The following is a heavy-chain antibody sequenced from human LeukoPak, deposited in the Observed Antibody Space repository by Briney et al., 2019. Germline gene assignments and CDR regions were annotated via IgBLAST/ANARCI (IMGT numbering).Heavy chain of an antibody. CDR1: GFRLSDLY. V-gene: IGHV3-11*01. CDR2: MSSSGDTI. D-gene: IGHD6-13*01. J-gene: IGHJ4*02. CDR3: ARGSQHPYY. Sequence: KPGGSLRLSCAASGFRLSDLYMRWIRQGPGKGLEWVSYMSSSGDTIQYADSVKGRFTISRDNAKNSLYLQMNSLRADDTAVYYCARGSQHPYYWGQGPLVTVSS.